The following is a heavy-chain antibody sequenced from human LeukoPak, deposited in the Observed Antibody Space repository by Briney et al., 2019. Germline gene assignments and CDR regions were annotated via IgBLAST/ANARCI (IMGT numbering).Heavy chain of an antibody. V-gene: IGHV3-23*01. CDR2: ITGSGDST. D-gene: IGHD4-11*01. J-gene: IGHJ4*02. CDR1: GFTFSSYA. CDR3: ADSNYWYPVDY. Sequence: GGSLRLSCAASGFTFSSYAMRWVRQAPGKGLEWVSAITGSGDSTYYADSVKGRFTISRDNSKNTPYLQMNSLRAEDTAVYYCADSNYWYPVDYWGQGTLVTASS.